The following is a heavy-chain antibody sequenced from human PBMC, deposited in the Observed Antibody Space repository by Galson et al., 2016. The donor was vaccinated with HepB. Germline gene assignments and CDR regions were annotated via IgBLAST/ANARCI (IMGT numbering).Heavy chain of an antibody. CDR2: IYDSGST. V-gene: IGHV4-59*01. CDR1: GGSIRSYY. D-gene: IGHD3-10*01. J-gene: IGHJ4*02. CDR3: ARDLYFSGAYYRLAFGY. Sequence: TLSLTCTVSGGSIRSYYWSWIRQPPGRGLEWIGYIYDSGSTNYNPSLKSRVTISIDTSKNQFSLKLTSVTAADTAVYYCARDLYFSGAYYRLAFGYWGQGTLVTVSS.